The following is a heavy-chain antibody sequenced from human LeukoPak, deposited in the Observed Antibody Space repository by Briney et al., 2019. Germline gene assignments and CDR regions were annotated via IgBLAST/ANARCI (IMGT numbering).Heavy chain of an antibody. D-gene: IGHD3-10*01. CDR1: GFTFSSYW. V-gene: IGHV3-7*03. J-gene: IGHJ4*02. Sequence: GGSLRLSCAASGFTFSSYWMSWVRQAPGKGLEWVANIKQDGSEKYYVDSVKGRFTISRDKSKNTLYLQMNGLRAEDTAVYYCAKLEGMFRGPYYFDYWGQGTVVTVSS. CDR3: AKLEGMFRGPYYFDY. CDR2: IKQDGSEK.